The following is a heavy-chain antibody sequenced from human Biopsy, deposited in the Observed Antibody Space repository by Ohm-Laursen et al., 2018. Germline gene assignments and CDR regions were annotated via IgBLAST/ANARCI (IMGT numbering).Heavy chain of an antibody. CDR2: IITFFATV. D-gene: IGHD3-9*01. V-gene: IGHV1-69*06. J-gene: IGHJ6*02. CDR3: APQTPRDPDILTGAYHYDMAV. Sequence: ASVKVSCKVSGGTFSNSAISWVRQAPGQGLEWMGGIITFFATVKYAQKFQGRLTISAGRSTDTAYMELSSLRSEDTAVYYCAPQTPRDPDILTGAYHYDMAVWGQGTTVTVSS. CDR1: GGTFSNSA.